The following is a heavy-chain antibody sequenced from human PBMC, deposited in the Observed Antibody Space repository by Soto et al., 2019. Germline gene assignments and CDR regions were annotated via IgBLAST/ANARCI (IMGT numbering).Heavy chain of an antibody. Sequence: PGGSLRLSCAASGFTFSSYGMHWVRQAPGKGLEWVAVISYDGSNKYYADSVKGRFTISRDNSKNTLYLQMNSLRAEDTAVYYCAKGLGVWNYYYYGMDVWGQGTTVTVSS. CDR1: GFTFSSYG. CDR2: ISYDGSNK. V-gene: IGHV3-30*18. J-gene: IGHJ6*02. D-gene: IGHD1-1*01. CDR3: AKGLGVWNYYYYGMDV.